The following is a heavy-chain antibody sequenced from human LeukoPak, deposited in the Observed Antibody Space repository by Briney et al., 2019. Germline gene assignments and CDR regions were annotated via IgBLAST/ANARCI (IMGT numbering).Heavy chain of an antibody. J-gene: IGHJ4*02. CDR2: IFYSGTT. Sequence: SETLSLTCTVSGGSLSSYYWGWLRQPPGKGLEWIGFIFYSGTTNYNPSLKSRVTISVDTSKNQFSLKLSSVTAADTAVYYCARGGWNKFDYWGQGTLVTVSS. D-gene: IGHD3-22*01. V-gene: IGHV4-59*01. CDR1: GGSLSSYY. CDR3: ARGGWNKFDY.